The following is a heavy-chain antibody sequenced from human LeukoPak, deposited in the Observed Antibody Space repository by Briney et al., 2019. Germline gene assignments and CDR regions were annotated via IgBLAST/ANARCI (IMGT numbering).Heavy chain of an antibody. CDR3: ARDPGSGWYLD. D-gene: IGHD6-19*01. CDR1: GFTFSNYE. Sequence: GGSLRLSCEASGFTFSNYEMNWVRQAPGKGLEWVSYISTSGGSKYYADSVKGRFTISRDNAKNSLFLQMNSLRVEDTGIYYCARDPGSGWYLDWGQGTLVTVSS. J-gene: IGHJ4*02. CDR2: ISTSGGSK. V-gene: IGHV3-48*03.